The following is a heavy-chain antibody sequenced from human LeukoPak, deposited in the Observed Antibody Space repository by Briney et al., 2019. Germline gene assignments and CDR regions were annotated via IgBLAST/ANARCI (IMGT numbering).Heavy chain of an antibody. CDR3: VKLPYSDTSAYYVDY. D-gene: IGHD3-22*01. CDR2: ISSSGCST. J-gene: IGHJ4*02. Sequence: GSLRLSCSGSGHTFTTYAIHWVRQAPGKGLEYVSAISSSGCSTYYAGSVKGRFTISRDNSKNTLSLQMSSLRPEDTAVYYCVKLPYSDTSAYYVDYWGQGTLVTVSS. CDR1: GHTFTTYA. V-gene: IGHV3-64D*06.